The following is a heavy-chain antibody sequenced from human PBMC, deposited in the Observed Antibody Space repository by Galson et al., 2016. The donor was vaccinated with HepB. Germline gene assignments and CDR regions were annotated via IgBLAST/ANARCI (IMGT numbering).Heavy chain of an antibody. D-gene: IGHD2/OR15-2a*01. Sequence: SLRLSCAASGLTFSNYGMHWVRQAPGKGLEWVAVISYDGNTDFYADSVKGRFTISRGNSKHTLYLRMNSLTVEDTAVYYCALHGFTSGLDYWGQGTLVTVSS. V-gene: IGHV3-30*03. CDR1: GLTFSNYG. CDR2: ISYDGNTD. J-gene: IGHJ4*02. CDR3: ALHGFTSGLDY.